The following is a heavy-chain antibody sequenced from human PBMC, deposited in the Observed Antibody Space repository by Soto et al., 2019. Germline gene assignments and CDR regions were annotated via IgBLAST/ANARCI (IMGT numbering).Heavy chain of an antibody. Sequence: ASVKVSCKASGGTFSSYTISWVRQAPGQGLEWMGRIIPILGIANYAQKFQGRVTITADKSTSTAYMELSSLRSEDTAVYYCARHGDKGSTDYWGQGTLVTVSS. V-gene: IGHV1-69*02. J-gene: IGHJ4*02. D-gene: IGHD6-13*01. CDR2: IIPILGIA. CDR1: GGTFSSYT. CDR3: ARHGDKGSTDY.